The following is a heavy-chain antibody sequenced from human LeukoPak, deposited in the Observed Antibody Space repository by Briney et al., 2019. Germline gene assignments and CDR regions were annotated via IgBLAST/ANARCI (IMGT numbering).Heavy chain of an antibody. J-gene: IGHJ3*02. CDR2: ITGSSAGT. D-gene: IGHD4-17*01. CDR1: GFTFSNYA. CDR3: AKDPNGDYVGAFDS. Sequence: GGSLRLSCAASGFTFSNYALIWVRQAPERGLQWVSAITGSSAGTYYEDSVKGRFTISRDNSKNTLHLQMNSLRAEDTAIYYCAKDPNGDYVGAFDSWGQGTMVTVSS. V-gene: IGHV3-23*01.